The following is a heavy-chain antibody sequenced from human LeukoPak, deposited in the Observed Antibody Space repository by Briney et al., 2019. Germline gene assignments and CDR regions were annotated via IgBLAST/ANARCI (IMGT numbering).Heavy chain of an antibody. Sequence: GGSLRLSCAASGFTFSSYAMSWVRQAPGKGLEWVSAISGSGGSTYYADSVKGRFTISRDNSQNTLYLQMNSLRAEDTAVYYCAKGARGSYRYPSYFDYWGQGTLVTVSS. D-gene: IGHD3-16*02. J-gene: IGHJ4*02. CDR1: GFTFSSYA. CDR3: AKGARGSYRYPSYFDY. V-gene: IGHV3-23*01. CDR2: ISGSGGST.